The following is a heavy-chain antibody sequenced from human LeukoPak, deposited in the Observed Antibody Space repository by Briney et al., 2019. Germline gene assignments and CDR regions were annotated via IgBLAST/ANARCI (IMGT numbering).Heavy chain of an antibody. CDR1: GYTFTSYG. CDR3: ARGYYDFWSGYGVGGDYFDY. J-gene: IGHJ4*02. Sequence: GASVKVSCKASGYTFTSYGISWVRQAPGQGLEWMGWISAYNGNTNYAQKLQGRVTMTTDTSTSTAYMELRSLRSDDTAVYYCARGYYDFWSGYGVGGDYFDYWGQGTLVTVSS. CDR2: ISAYNGNT. V-gene: IGHV1-18*01. D-gene: IGHD3-3*01.